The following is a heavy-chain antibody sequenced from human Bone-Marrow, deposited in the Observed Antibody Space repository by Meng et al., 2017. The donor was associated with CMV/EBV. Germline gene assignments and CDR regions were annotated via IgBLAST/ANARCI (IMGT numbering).Heavy chain of an antibody. V-gene: IGHV3-53*01. CDR1: GFTVSSSY. Sequence: LRLSWAASGFTVSSSYMSWVRQAPGKGLEWVSVIYSGGSTYSADSVKGRFTISRDNSKNTLYLQMNSLRAEDTAVYYCARGVREFDYWGQGTLVTVSS. CDR3: ARGVREFDY. D-gene: IGHD1-1*01. J-gene: IGHJ4*02. CDR2: IYSGGST.